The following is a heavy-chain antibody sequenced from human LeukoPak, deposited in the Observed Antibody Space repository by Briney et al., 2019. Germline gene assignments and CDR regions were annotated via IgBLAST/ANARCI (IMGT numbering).Heavy chain of an antibody. D-gene: IGHD6-13*01. J-gene: IGHJ4*02. CDR2: IYYSGNT. V-gene: IGHV4-39*01. CDR1: GVSISSSNSY. CDR3: ARHSSSSSWRLNCHYFDY. Sequence: SGTLSLTCTVSGVSISSSNSYWGWIRQPPGKGLEWIGSIYYSGNTYYNPSLKSRVTISVDTSKNQFSLKLSSVTAADTAVYYCARHSSSSSWRLNCHYFDYWGQGTLVTVSS.